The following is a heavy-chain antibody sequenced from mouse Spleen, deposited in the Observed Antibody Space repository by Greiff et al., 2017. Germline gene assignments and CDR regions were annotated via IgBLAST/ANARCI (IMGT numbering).Heavy chain of an antibody. D-gene: IGHD3-3*01. CDR1: GFTFSDYY. Sequence: DVKLVESEGGLVQPGSSMKLSCTASGFTFSDYYMAWVRQVPEKGLEWVANINYDGSSTYYLDSLKSRFIISRDNAKNILYLQMSSLKSEDTATYYCARDREFTSYFDVWGAGTTVTVSS. V-gene: IGHV5-16*01. J-gene: IGHJ1*01. CDR3: ARDREFTSYFDV. CDR2: INYDGSST.